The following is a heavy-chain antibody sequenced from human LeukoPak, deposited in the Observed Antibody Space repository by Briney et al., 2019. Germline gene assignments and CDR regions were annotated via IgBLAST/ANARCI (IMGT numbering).Heavy chain of an antibody. Sequence: GESLKISCKGSGYSFTNYWIGWARQMPGKGLEWMGIIYPGDSDTRYSPSFQGQVTISVDKSITTAYLQWSSLRTSDTAMYYCANSLVLGAFDIWGQGTVVTVSS. D-gene: IGHD3-10*01. CDR1: GYSFTNYW. V-gene: IGHV5-51*01. J-gene: IGHJ3*02. CDR2: IYPGDSDT. CDR3: ANSLVLGAFDI.